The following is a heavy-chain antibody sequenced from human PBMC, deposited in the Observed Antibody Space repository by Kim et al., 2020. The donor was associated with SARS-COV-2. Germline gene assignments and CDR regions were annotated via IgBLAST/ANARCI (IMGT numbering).Heavy chain of an antibody. D-gene: IGHD3-9*01. V-gene: IGHV3-21*01. Sequence: GGSLRLSCAASGFTFSSYSMNWVRQAPGKGLEWVSSISSSSSYIYYADSVKGRFTISRDNAKNSLYLQMNSLRAEDTAVYYCARDKSSEVAVIRYFDLYYYYGMDVWGQGTTVTVSS. J-gene: IGHJ6*02. CDR2: ISSSSSYI. CDR1: GFTFSSYS. CDR3: ARDKSSEVAVIRYFDLYYYYGMDV.